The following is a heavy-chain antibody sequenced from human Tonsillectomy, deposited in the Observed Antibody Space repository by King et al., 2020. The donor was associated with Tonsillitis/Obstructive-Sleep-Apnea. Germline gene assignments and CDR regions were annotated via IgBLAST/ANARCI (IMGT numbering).Heavy chain of an antibody. CDR1: GFTFDDYA. V-gene: IGHV3-43*02. CDR3: AKAEAAQDDWFDP. CDR2: ISGDGGST. J-gene: IGHJ5*02. Sequence: VQLVESGGGVVQPGGSLRLSCAASGFTFDDYAMHWVRQAPGKGLEWVSLISGDGGSTYYADSVKGRFTISRDNSKNSLYLQMNSLRTEATALYYCAKAEAAQDDWFDPWGQGTLVTVPS. D-gene: IGHD6-6*01.